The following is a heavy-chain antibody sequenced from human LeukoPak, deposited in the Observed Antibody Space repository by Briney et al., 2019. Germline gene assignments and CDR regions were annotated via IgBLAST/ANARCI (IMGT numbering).Heavy chain of an antibody. V-gene: IGHV1-69*06. Sequence: GASVKVSCKASGGSFSTYVINWVRQAPGQGLEWMGVIIPLFGTTNYAQNFPGTITMTADKFTNTAYMELSSLRSEDTTVYYCAREPYYYFYYMDVWGKGTAVTVSS. CDR3: AREPYYYFYYMDV. J-gene: IGHJ6*03. CDR1: GGSFSTYV. CDR2: IIPLFGTT.